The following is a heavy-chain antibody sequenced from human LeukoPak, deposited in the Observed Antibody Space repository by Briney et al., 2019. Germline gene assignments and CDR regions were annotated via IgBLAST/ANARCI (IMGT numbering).Heavy chain of an antibody. D-gene: IGHD3-22*01. Sequence: GGSLRLSCTASGFTFSDYYMTWVRQAPGKGLEWISYIRNGGSATYYADSVEGRFTISRDNAENSLYLQMNSLRPEDTAMYYCTRGAEVSGYPVFQHWGQGALVTVSS. CDR2: IRNGGSAT. CDR1: GFTFSDYY. V-gene: IGHV3-11*01. J-gene: IGHJ4*02. CDR3: TRGAEVSGYPVFQH.